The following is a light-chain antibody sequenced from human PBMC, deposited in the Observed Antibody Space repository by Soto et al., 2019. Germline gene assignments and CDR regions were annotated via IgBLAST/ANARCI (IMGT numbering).Light chain of an antibody. V-gene: IGLV1-44*01. CDR2: DNN. J-gene: IGLJ3*02. Sequence: QSVLTQPPSASGTPGQRVTISCSGSSTNIGSNPVNWYQHLPGTAPQLLIYDNNKRPSGVPDRFYGSKSDTSASLAIAGLHSEDEAEYCCGAWEKKLKGTVFAGGATLTV. CDR1: STNIGSNP. CDR3: GAWEKKLKGTV.